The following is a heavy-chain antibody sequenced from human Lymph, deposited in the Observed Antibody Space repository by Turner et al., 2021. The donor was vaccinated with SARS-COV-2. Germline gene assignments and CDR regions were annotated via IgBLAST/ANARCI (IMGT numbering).Heavy chain of an antibody. CDR1: GGSISSSNW. J-gene: IGHJ3*02. D-gene: IGHD3-9*01. V-gene: IGHV4-4*02. CDR3: ARDIVPYDILTGSYIDAFDI. CDR2: ICHSGRT. Sequence: QVQLQESGPGLVTPSGTLSPTCAVSGGSISSSNWCSWVRQHPGKGLAWIGEICHSGRTNYNPTLKSRVTISGDKSKNQFSLKLSSVTAADTAVYYCARDIVPYDILTGSYIDAFDIWGQGTMVTISS.